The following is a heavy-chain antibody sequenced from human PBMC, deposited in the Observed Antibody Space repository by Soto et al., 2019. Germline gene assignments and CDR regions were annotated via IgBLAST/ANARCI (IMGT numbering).Heavy chain of an antibody. CDR3: AKEAVDTAMAPPLHFDY. J-gene: IGHJ4*02. CDR1: GFTFSSYA. V-gene: IGHV3-23*01. Sequence: GGSLRLSCAASGFTFSSYAMSWVRQAPGKGLELVSAISGSGGSTYYADSVKGRFTISRDNSKNTLYLQMNSLRAEDTAVYYCAKEAVDTAMAPPLHFDYWGQGTLVTVSS. CDR2: ISGSGGST. D-gene: IGHD5-18*01.